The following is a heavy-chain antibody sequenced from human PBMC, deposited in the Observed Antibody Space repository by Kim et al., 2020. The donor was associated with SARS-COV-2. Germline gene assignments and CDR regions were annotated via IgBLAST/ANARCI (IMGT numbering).Heavy chain of an antibody. CDR1: GYTFTGYY. V-gene: IGHV1-2*05. CDR2: INPNSGGT. D-gene: IGHD3-10*01. J-gene: IGHJ6*02. CDR3: ARAGSNYGYGSGYYYYYGMDV. Sequence: ASVKVSCKASGYTFTGYYMHWVRQAPGQGLEWIGRINPNSGGTNYAQKFQGRVTMTRDTSISTAYMELSRLRSDDTVVYYCARAGSNYGYGSGYYYYYGMDVWGQGTTVTVSS.